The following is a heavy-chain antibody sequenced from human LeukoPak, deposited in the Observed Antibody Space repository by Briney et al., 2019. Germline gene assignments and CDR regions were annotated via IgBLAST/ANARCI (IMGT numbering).Heavy chain of an antibody. CDR1: GGSISSSSYY. CDR3: ARDLHWGGVVSAAFDI. Sequence: SETLSLTCTVSGGSISSSSYYWGWIRQPPGKGLEWIGSIYYSGSTYYNPSLKSRVTISVDTSKNQFSLKLSSVTAADTAVYYCARDLHWGGVVSAAFDIWGQGTMVTVSS. D-gene: IGHD2-21*01. CDR2: IYYSGST. V-gene: IGHV4-39*07. J-gene: IGHJ3*02.